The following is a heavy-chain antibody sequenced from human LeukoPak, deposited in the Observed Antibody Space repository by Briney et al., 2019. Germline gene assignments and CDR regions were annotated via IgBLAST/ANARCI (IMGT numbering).Heavy chain of an antibody. J-gene: IGHJ4*02. CDR1: GGSISSGSYY. D-gene: IGHD6-13*01. CDR3: ARHQVNTAAALDY. V-gene: IGHV4-61*02. CDR2: IYTSGST. Sequence: PSETLSLTCTVSGGSISSGSYYWSWIRQPAGKGLEWIGRIYTSGSTNYNPSLKSRVTISVDTSKNQFSLKLSSVTAADTAVYYCARHQVNTAAALDYWGQGTLVTVSS.